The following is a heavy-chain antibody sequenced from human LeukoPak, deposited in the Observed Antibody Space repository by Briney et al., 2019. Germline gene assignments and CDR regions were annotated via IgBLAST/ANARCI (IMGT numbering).Heavy chain of an antibody. CDR3: ATASCGFAY. Sequence: GGSLRLSCAASGFTFSNYWMSWVRQAPGKGLEWVATIKHDGREQYYVDSVKGRFTISRDNTKNSLYLQMNSLRAEDTAVYYCATASCGFAYWGQGTLVTVSS. D-gene: IGHD2-21*01. V-gene: IGHV3-7*05. J-gene: IGHJ4*02. CDR1: GFTFSNYW. CDR2: IKHDGREQ.